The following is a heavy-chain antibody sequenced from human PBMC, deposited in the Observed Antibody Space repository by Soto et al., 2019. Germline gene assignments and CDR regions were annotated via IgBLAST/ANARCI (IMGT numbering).Heavy chain of an antibody. CDR3: ARAREPEYSSSILFDY. D-gene: IGHD6-6*01. V-gene: IGHV3-53*01. J-gene: IGHJ4*02. Sequence: PGGSLRLSCAVSGLTVSRTQMSWVRQAPGKGLQWVSVIYSGGSTYYANAVKGRFTISRDISENTVYLELDKLTVDDTAVYYCARAREPEYSSSILFDYWGRGTLVTVTS. CDR1: GLTVSRTQ. CDR2: IYSGGST.